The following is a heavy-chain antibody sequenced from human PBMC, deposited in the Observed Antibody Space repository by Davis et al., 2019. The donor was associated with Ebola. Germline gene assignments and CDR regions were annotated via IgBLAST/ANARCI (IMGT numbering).Heavy chain of an antibody. CDR1: GFTFSSYS. CDR2: ISSSSSYI. J-gene: IGHJ6*02. Sequence: PGGSLRLSCAASGFTFSSYSMNWVRQAPGQGLEWVSSISSSSSYIYYADSVKGRFTISRDNAKNSLYLQMNSLRAEDTAVYYCARVGLYSSGWYGAYYYYYGMDVWGQGTTVTVSS. V-gene: IGHV3-21*01. CDR3: ARVGLYSSGWYGAYYYYYGMDV. D-gene: IGHD6-19*01.